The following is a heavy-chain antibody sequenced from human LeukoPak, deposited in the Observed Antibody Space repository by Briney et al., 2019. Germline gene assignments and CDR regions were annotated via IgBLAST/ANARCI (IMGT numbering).Heavy chain of an antibody. Sequence: SETLSLTCNVSASSVSSYYWSWIRQPPGKGHEWMGYFYHSGGTNYNPSFGSRLTISLDTSKKQVSLTLSSVTPADSAVYYCARLSGDYGYVNFWGQGTLATASS. J-gene: IGHJ4*02. CDR1: ASSVSSYY. CDR2: FYHSGGT. CDR3: ARLSGDYGYVNF. V-gene: IGHV4-59*02. D-gene: IGHD3-22*01.